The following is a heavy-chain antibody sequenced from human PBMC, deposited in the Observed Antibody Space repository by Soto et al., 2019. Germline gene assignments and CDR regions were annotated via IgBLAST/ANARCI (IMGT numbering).Heavy chain of an antibody. V-gene: IGHV1-3*01. CDR1: GYTFTSYA. CDR3: ARSIVVVTALDY. D-gene: IGHD2-21*02. J-gene: IGHJ4*02. CDR2: INAGNGNT. Sequence: EASVKVSCKASGYTFTSYAMHWVRQAPGQRLEWMGWINAGNGNTKYSQKFQGRVTITRDTSASTAYVELSSLRSEDTAVYYCARSIVVVTALDYWGQGTLVTVSS.